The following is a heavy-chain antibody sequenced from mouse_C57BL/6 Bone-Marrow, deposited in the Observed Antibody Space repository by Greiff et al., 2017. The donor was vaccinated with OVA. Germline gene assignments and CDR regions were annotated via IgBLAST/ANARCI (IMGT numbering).Heavy chain of an antibody. CDR3: ARKGCFDY. CDR2: IDPADGNT. Sequence: VQLQQSVAELVRPGASVKLSCTASGFNIKNNYMHWVKQRPEQGLEWIGRIDPADGNTKYAPKFQGKATITADTSSNTAYLQLSSLTSEDTAIYYCARKGCFDYWGQGTTLTVSS. CDR1: GFNIKNNY. V-gene: IGHV14-3*01. J-gene: IGHJ2*01.